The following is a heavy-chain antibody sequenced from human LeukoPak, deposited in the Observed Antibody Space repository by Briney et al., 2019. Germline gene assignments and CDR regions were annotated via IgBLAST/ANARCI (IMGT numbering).Heavy chain of an antibody. CDR2: IYSGGSGGST. V-gene: IGHV3-53*01. CDR3: ATRGDYGDYWYYFDY. D-gene: IGHD4-17*01. CDR1: GLTVSSNY. Sequence: GGSLRLSCAASGLTVSSNYMSWVRQAPGRGLEWVSVIYSGGSGGSTYYADSVKGRFTNSRDNSKNTLYLQMNSLRAEDTAVYYCATRGDYGDYWYYFDYWGQGTLVTVPS. J-gene: IGHJ4*02.